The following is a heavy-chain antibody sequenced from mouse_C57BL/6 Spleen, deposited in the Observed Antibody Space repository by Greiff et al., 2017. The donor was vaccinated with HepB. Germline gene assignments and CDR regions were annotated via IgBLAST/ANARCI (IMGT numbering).Heavy chain of an antibody. J-gene: IGHJ4*01. CDR3: AARTGTVDY. Sequence: VKLQESGPGLVAPSQSLSITCTVSGFSLTSYGVDWVRQSPGKGLEWLGVIWGVGSTHYNSALKSRLSISKDNAKSQVFLKMNSLQADDTAMYYCAARTGTVDYWGQGTSVTVSS. V-gene: IGHV2-6*01. CDR2: IWGVGST. D-gene: IGHD4-1*01. CDR1: GFSLTSYG.